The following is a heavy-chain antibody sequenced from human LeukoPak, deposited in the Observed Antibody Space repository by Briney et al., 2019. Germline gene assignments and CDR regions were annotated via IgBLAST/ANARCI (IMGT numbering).Heavy chain of an antibody. Sequence: PSETLSFTCSVSGGSISSYYWSWIRQPPGKGLEWIGYMYTSGSTNYNPSLKSRVTISEDTSKNQFSLKLSSVTAADTAVYYCARHSSWFRHFDSWGQGTLVTVSS. CDR2: MYTSGST. CDR1: GGSISSYY. D-gene: IGHD3-22*01. J-gene: IGHJ4*02. V-gene: IGHV4-4*09. CDR3: ARHSSWFRHFDS.